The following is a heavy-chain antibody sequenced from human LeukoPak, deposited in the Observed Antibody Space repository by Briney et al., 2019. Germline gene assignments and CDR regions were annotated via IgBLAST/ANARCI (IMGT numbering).Heavy chain of an antibody. J-gene: IGHJ4*02. CDR2: IRSKTDSYAT. CDR1: GFTFSGST. Sequence: QPGGSLKLSCAASGFTFSGSTMHWVRQAPGKGLEWVGRIRSKTDSYATAYAASVEGRFSISREDSKDTAYLQMNSLKTEDTAVYDCTTVKTTMVWGQGSLVTVSS. CDR3: TTVKTTMV. D-gene: IGHD5-18*01. V-gene: IGHV3-73*01.